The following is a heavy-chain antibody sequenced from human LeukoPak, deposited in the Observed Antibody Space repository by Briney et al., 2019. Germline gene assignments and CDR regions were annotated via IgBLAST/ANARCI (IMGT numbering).Heavy chain of an antibody. CDR2: ISYDGSNK. V-gene: IGHV3-30*04. CDR3: ARDGYSRYIMYYFDY. Sequence: GGSLRLSCAASGFTFSSYAMHWVRQAPGKGLEWVAVISYDGSNKYYADSVKGRFTISRDNSKNTLYLQMNSLRAEDTAVYYCARDGYSRYIMYYFDYWGQGTLVTVSS. J-gene: IGHJ4*02. D-gene: IGHD5-18*01. CDR1: GFTFSSYA.